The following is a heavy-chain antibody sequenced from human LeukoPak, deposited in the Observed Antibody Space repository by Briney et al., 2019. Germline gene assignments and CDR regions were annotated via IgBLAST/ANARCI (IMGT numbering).Heavy chain of an antibody. D-gene: IGHD6-13*01. CDR1: GFTFSSYA. CDR3: ARAIWDSRDAFDI. J-gene: IGHJ3*02. Sequence: GGSLRLSCAASGFTFSSYAMHWVRQAPGKGLEYVSAISSNGGSTYYANSVKGRFTISRDNSKNTLYLQMGSLRAEDMAVYYCARAIWDSRDAFDIWGQGTMVTVSS. V-gene: IGHV3-64*01. CDR2: ISSNGGST.